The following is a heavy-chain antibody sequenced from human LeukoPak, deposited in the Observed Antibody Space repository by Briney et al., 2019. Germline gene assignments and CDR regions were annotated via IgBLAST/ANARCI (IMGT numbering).Heavy chain of an antibody. J-gene: IGHJ4*02. D-gene: IGHD4-17*01. V-gene: IGHV3-23*01. CDR2: ITGSGSHT. CDR3: ARGGGPYGDYVNY. Sequence: GGSLRLSCAASGFTFSTYAMSWVRQAPGKGLEWGSAITGSGSHTYYEDSVKGRFAISRDNSKNTLYLQMNSPRAEDTAVYYCARGGGPYGDYVNYWGQGTLVTVSS. CDR1: GFTFSTYA.